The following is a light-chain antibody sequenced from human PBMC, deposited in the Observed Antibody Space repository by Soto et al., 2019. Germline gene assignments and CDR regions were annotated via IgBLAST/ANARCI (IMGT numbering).Light chain of an antibody. J-gene: IGLJ1*01. CDR2: EVD. Sequence: QSVLTQPPSVSGSPGQSVTISCTGATSDVGSYNRVSWYQQPPGTAPKLMIYEVDNRPSGVPDRFSGSKSGNTASLTISGLHAEDEADYYCSSYTSSSAYVFGTGTKLTVL. CDR1: TSDVGSYNR. CDR3: SSYTSSSAYV. V-gene: IGLV2-18*02.